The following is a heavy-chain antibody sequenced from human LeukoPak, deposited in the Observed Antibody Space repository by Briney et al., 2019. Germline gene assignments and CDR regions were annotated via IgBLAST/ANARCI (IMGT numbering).Heavy chain of an antibody. Sequence: GGSLRLSCAASGFTFSTYNMNWVRRTPGKGLEWVSSITSSSTYMFYADSVRGRFTISRDNAENSLYLQMNSLRAEDTAVYYCAKASYSYGSGSPHYWGQGTLVTVSS. CDR2: ITSSSTYM. J-gene: IGHJ4*02. D-gene: IGHD3-10*01. CDR1: GFTFSTYN. V-gene: IGHV3-21*04. CDR3: AKASYSYGSGSPHY.